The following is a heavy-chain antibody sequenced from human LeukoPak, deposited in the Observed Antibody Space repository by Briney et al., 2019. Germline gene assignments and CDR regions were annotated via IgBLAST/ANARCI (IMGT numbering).Heavy chain of an antibody. CDR2: IKEDGSEK. CDR1: GFIFTDYW. Sequence: PGGSLRLSCAASGFIFTDYWMYWVRQAPGRGLAWVANIKEDGSEKNYVDSVKGRFTISRDNAKNSVYLQMNSLRVEDTAVYYCAKDQGGWFGELYYFDYWGQGTLVTVSS. J-gene: IGHJ4*02. V-gene: IGHV3-7*01. D-gene: IGHD3-10*01. CDR3: AKDQGGWFGELYYFDY.